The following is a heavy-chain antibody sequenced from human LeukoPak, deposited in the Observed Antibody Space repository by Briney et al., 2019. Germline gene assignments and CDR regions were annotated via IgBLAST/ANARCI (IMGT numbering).Heavy chain of an antibody. V-gene: IGHV1-18*01. D-gene: IGHD6-13*01. Sequence: GASVKVSCKASVYTFTSYGISWVRHAPGQGLEWMGWISAYNGNTNYAQKLRGGVTMTTDTSTSTAYMELRSLRSDDTAVYYCARDLWYSRLFDYWGQGTLVTVSS. J-gene: IGHJ4*02. CDR2: ISAYNGNT. CDR1: VYTFTSYG. CDR3: ARDLWYSRLFDY.